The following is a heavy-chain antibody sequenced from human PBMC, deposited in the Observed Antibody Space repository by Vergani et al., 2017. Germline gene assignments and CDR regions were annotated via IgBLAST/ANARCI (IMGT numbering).Heavy chain of an antibody. D-gene: IGHD1-26*01. CDR2: ISSSSSYI. CDR3: ARSGSYRPFDY. Sequence: EVQLVESGGGLVKPGGSLRLSCAASGFTFSSYSMNWVRQAPGKGLEWVSSISSSSSYIYYAASVKGRFTISRDNAKNSLYLQMNSLRAEDTAVYYCARSGSYRPFDYWGQGTLVTVSS. CDR1: GFTFSSYS. V-gene: IGHV3-21*01. J-gene: IGHJ4*02.